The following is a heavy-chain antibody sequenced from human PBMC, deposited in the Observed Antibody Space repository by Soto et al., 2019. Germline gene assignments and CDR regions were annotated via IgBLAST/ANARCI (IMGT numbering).Heavy chain of an antibody. J-gene: IGHJ5*02. V-gene: IGHV3-23*01. Sequence: GGSLRLSCAASGFTFSSYAMSWVRQAPGKGLEWVSTITRSNTTPYADSVRGRFTISRDNSKNTLYLQMDSLRAEDTAVYYCERSDGSGYTSSPFDPWGQGTLVPV. CDR3: ERSDGSGYTSSPFDP. CDR1: GFTFSSYA. CDR2: ITRSNTT. D-gene: IGHD3-3*01.